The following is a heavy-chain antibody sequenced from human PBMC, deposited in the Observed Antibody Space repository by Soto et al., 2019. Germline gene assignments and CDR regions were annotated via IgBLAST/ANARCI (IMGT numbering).Heavy chain of an antibody. Sequence: PSETLSLTCTVSGGSISSYYWSWIRQPPGKGLEWIGYIYYSGSTNYNPSLKSRVTISVDTSKNQFSLKLSSVTAADTAVYYCARSGSRTIFGVVTHNWFDPWGQGTLVTVSS. CDR1: GGSISSYY. D-gene: IGHD3-3*01. V-gene: IGHV4-59*01. CDR2: IYYSGST. J-gene: IGHJ5*02. CDR3: ARSGSRTIFGVVTHNWFDP.